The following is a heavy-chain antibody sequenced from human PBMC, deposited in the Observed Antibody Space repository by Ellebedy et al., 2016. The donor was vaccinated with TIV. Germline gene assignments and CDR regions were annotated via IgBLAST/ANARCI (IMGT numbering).Heavy chain of an antibody. CDR1: GGTFSSYA. J-gene: IGHJ5*02. CDR3: ARALLGGVIVILPGT. D-gene: IGHD3-16*02. Sequence: SVKVSCXASGGTFSSYAISWVRQAPGQGLEWMGGIIPIFGTANYAQKFQGRVTITADKSTSTAYMELSSLRSEDTAVYYCARALLGGVIVILPGTWGQGTLVTVSS. CDR2: IIPIFGTA. V-gene: IGHV1-69*06.